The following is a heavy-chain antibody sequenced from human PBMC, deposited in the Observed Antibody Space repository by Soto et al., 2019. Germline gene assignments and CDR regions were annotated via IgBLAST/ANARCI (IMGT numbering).Heavy chain of an antibody. V-gene: IGHV3-53*01. Sequence: AGGSLRLSCAASGFTVRSNYMSWVRQAPGKGLEWVSVIYSGGSTYYADSVEGRFTISRDNSKNTLYLQMDSLRVEDTAVYYCAKDTAYWYFDPWGRGSLVTVSS. CDR3: AKDTAYWYFDP. CDR2: IYSGGST. D-gene: IGHD2-21*02. J-gene: IGHJ2*01. CDR1: GFTVRSNY.